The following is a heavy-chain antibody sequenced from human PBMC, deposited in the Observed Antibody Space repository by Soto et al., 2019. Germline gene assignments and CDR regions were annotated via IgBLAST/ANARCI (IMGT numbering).Heavy chain of an antibody. Sequence: QVQLVQSGAEVKKPGSSVKVSCKACGGTFSSYAISWVRQAPGQGLEWMGGIVPIFGTANYAQKFQGRVTITADESTSTAYMELSSLRSEDTAVYYCARHPTRRQDPGDYFQHWGQGTLVTVSS. CDR1: GGTFSSYA. CDR3: ARHPTRRQDPGDYFQH. D-gene: IGHD2-15*01. J-gene: IGHJ1*01. V-gene: IGHV1-69*01. CDR2: IVPIFGTA.